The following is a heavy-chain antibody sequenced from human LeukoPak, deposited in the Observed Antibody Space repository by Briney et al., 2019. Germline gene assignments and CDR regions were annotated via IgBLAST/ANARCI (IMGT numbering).Heavy chain of an antibody. CDR2: ISYDGSNK. CDR3: ARGEGVATIHTAFDI. V-gene: IGHV3-30-3*01. J-gene: IGHJ3*02. D-gene: IGHD5-12*01. Sequence: PGGPLSPSCAPSGLIFSTSPIYWVRQAPGRGLEWVQIISYDGSNKYYADSVKGRFTLSRDNLKNTLYLQMNSLRPEDTAVYYCARGEGVATIHTAFDIWGQGTVVTVSS. CDR1: GLIFSTSP.